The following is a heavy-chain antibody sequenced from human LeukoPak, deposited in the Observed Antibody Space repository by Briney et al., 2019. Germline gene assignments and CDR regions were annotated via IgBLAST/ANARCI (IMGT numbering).Heavy chain of an antibody. CDR3: ASSPSILRYFDWLSRFDY. CDR2: IIPIFGTA. J-gene: IGHJ4*02. Sequence: ASVKVSCKASGGTFSSYAISWVRQAPGQGLEWMGGIIPIFGTANYAQKFQGRVTITADKSTSTAYMELSSLRSEDTAVYYCASSPSILRYFDWLSRFDYWGQGTLVTVSS. CDR1: GGTFSSYA. V-gene: IGHV1-69*06. D-gene: IGHD3-9*01.